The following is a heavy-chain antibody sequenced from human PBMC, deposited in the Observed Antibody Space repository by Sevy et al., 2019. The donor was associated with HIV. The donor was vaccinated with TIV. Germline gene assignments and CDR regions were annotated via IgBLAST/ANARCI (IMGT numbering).Heavy chain of an antibody. D-gene: IGHD5-18*01. J-gene: IGHJ4*02. CDR1: GYTFTGQY. V-gene: IGHV1-2*02. CDR2: INPNSGVT. Sequence: ASVKVSCKASGYTFTGQYIHWVRQAPGQGLQWMGWINPNSGVTNHAQEFQGRVTMTRDTSINTAYMELSGLKSDDTALYYCARDLRLRGYSYGSIDHWGQGTLVTVSS. CDR3: ARDLRLRGYSYGSIDH.